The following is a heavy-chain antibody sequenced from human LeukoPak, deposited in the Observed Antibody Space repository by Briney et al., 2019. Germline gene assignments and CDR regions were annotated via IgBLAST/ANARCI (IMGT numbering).Heavy chain of an antibody. CDR3: AKGGHYVWGSHRTTYYFDY. CDR2: ISGSGGST. CDR1: GFTFSSYA. J-gene: IGHJ4*02. V-gene: IGHV3-23*01. D-gene: IGHD3-16*02. Sequence: GGSLRLSCAASGFTFSSYAMSWVRQAPGKGLEWVSAISGSGGSTYYADSVKGRFTISRDNSKNTLYLQMNSLRAEDTAVYYCAKGGHYVWGSHRTTYYFDYWGQGTLVTVSS.